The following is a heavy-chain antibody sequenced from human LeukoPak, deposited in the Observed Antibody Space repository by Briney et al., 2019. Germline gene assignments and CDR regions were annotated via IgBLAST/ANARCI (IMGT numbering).Heavy chain of an antibody. Sequence: GGSLRLSCAASGFTFNIYLMHSVRQAPGKGLEWVARINSDASSISYADSVKGRFTISRDNARNTLFLQMNRLRAEDTAVYYCARDLIQRFESWGQGDLGTVSS. CDR1: GFTFNIYL. J-gene: IGHJ1*01. CDR3: ARDLIQRFES. CDR2: INSDASSI. V-gene: IGHV3-74*01. D-gene: IGHD1-1*01.